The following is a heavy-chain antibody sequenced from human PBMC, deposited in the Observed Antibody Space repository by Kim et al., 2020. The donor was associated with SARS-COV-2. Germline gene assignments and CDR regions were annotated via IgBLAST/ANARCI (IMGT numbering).Heavy chain of an antibody. CDR3: ARASYHSSSRALGG. V-gene: IGHV4-61*01. Sequence: SETLSLTCTVSGGSVSSGSYYWSWIRQPPGKGLEWIGYIYYSGSTNYNPSLKSRVTISVDTSKNQFSLKLSSVTAADTAVYYCARASYHSSSRALGGWGQGTMVTVSS. CDR2: IYYSGST. D-gene: IGHD6-13*01. J-gene: IGHJ3*01. CDR1: GGSVSSGSYY.